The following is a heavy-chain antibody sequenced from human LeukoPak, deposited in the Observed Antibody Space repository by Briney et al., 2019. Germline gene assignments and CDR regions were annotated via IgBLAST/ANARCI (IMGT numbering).Heavy chain of an antibody. CDR2: INPNSGGT. CDR1: GYTFTGYY. Sequence: ASVKVSCKASGYTFTGYYMHWVRQAPGQGLEWMGRINPNSGGTNYAQKFQGRVTMTRDASISTAYMELSRLRTDDTAVYYCARGVVPAAISTRCDSYYYYYMDVWGKGTTVTVSS. CDR3: ARGVVPAAISTRCDSYYYYYMDV. D-gene: IGHD2-2*02. J-gene: IGHJ6*03. V-gene: IGHV1-2*06.